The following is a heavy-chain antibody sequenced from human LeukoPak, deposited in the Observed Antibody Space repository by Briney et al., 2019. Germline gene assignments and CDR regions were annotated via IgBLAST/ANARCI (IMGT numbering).Heavy chain of an antibody. V-gene: IGHV4-4*07. CDR1: GGSISSYY. CDR3: ARVSILCSSTSCYPSDYFNWFDP. CDR2: IYTSEST. Sequence: PSETLSLTCTVSGGSISSYYWSWIRQPAGKGLEWIGRIYTSESTNYNPSLKSRVTMSVDTSKNQFSLKLSSVTAADTAVYYCARVSILCSSTSCYPSDYFNWFDPWGQGTLVTVSS. J-gene: IGHJ5*02. D-gene: IGHD2-2*01.